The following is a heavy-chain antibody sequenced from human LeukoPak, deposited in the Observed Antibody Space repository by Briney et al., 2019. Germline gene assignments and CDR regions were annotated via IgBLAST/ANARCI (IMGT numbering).Heavy chain of an antibody. V-gene: IGHV5-51*01. CDR1: GYSFTSYW. Sequence: GESLKISCKGSGYSFTSYWIGWVRQMPGKGLELMGINYPGDSDTRYSPSFQGQVTIPADKSISTAYLQWSSLKASDTAMYYCARQQYSYGTPSFDYWGQGTLVTVSS. J-gene: IGHJ4*02. CDR2: NYPGDSDT. D-gene: IGHD5-18*01. CDR3: ARQQYSYGTPSFDY.